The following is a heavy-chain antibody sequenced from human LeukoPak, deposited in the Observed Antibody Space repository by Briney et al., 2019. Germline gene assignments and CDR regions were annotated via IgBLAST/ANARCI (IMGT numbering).Heavy chain of an antibody. CDR1: GGPISSGDYY. CDR2: IYYSGST. D-gene: IGHD4-17*01. V-gene: IGHV4-30-4*01. CDR3: ATTLDYGDYGLDY. Sequence: SETLSLTCTVSGGPISSGDYYWGWIRQPPGKGLEWIGYIYYSGSTYYNPSLKSRVTISVDTSENQFSLKLSSVTAADTAVYYCATTLDYGDYGLDYWGQGTLVTVSS. J-gene: IGHJ4*02.